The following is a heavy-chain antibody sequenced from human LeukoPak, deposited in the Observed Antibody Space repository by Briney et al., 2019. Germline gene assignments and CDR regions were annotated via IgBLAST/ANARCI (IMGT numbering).Heavy chain of an antibody. J-gene: IGHJ4*02. CDR1: GFSLTNAGVG. D-gene: IGHD1-26*01. CDR2: IFWDADI. Sequence: SGPTLVKPTQTLTLTCTFSGFSLTNAGVGVGWIRQPPGKALEWLALIFWDADIRYSPSLESRLLITKDASKNQVVLTMTNMDPVDTATYYCAHSQVGHLVQYYFDYWGQGALVTVSS. V-gene: IGHV2-5*02. CDR3: AHSQVGHLVQYYFDY.